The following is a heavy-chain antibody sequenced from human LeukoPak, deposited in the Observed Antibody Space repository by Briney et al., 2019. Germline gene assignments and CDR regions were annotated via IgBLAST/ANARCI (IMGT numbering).Heavy chain of an antibody. CDR2: ISYDGSNK. V-gene: IGHV3-30*03. J-gene: IGHJ4*02. Sequence: GGSLRLSCAASGFTFSSYGMHWVRQAPGKGLEWVAVISYDGSNKYYADSVKGRFTISRDNSKNTLYLQMNSLRAEDTAVYYCARGRDTSSLDYWGQGTLVIVSS. D-gene: IGHD6-13*01. CDR3: ARGRDTSSLDY. CDR1: GFTFSSYG.